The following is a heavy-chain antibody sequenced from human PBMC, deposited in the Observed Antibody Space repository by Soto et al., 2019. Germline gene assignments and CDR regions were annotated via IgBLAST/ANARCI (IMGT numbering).Heavy chain of an antibody. J-gene: IGHJ6*02. V-gene: IGHV3-33*01. CDR3: ARERVYSSSWYYYYYGMDV. CDR2: IWYDGSNK. D-gene: IGHD6-13*01. CDR1: GFTFSSYG. Sequence: PVGSLRLSCAASGFTFSSYGMHWVRQAPGKGLEWVAVIWYDGSNKYYADSVKGRFTISRDNSKNTLYLQMNSLRAEDTAVYYCARERVYSSSWYYYYYGMDVWGQGTTVTVSS.